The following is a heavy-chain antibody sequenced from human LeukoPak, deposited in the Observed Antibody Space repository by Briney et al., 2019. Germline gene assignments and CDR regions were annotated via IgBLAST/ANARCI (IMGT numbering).Heavy chain of an antibody. J-gene: IGHJ5*01. D-gene: IGHD6-13*01. Sequence: GESLKISCQGPGYSFTNSWFGGVRQLPGKGLEWMGIIYPGDFDTRYSPSFQGEVTILADKSISTAYLQWSSLRASDAAMYDCARGIAAAAVTKFDCWGQGTLVTVSS. CDR3: ARGIAAAAVTKFDC. CDR2: IYPGDFDT. CDR1: GYSFTNSW. V-gene: IGHV5-51*01.